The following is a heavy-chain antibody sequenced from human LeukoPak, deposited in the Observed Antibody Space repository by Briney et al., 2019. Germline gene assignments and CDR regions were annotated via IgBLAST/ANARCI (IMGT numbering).Heavy chain of an antibody. D-gene: IGHD6-13*01. V-gene: IGHV3-66*01. Sequence: PGGSLRLSCAASGFTVSSNYMSWVRQAPGKGLEWVSVIYSGGSTYYADSVKGRFTISRDNSKNTLYLQMNSLRAEDTAVYYCAREMYSSSGIDYWGQGTLVTVSS. J-gene: IGHJ4*02. CDR3: AREMYSSSGIDY. CDR2: IYSGGST. CDR1: GFTVSSNY.